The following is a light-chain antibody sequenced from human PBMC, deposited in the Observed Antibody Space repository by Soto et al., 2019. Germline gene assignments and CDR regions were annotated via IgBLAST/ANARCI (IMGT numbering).Light chain of an antibody. J-gene: IGLJ1*01. Sequence: QSLLTQPPSVSAAPGQKVTISCSGSSSNIGNSYVSWYEQLPGTAPKLLIYEDYKRPSGIPDRFSASKSGTSATLGITGLQTGDEADYFCGTWDSSLSEYVFGAGTKVTVL. CDR2: EDY. V-gene: IGLV1-51*01. CDR3: GTWDSSLSEYV. CDR1: SSNIGNSY.